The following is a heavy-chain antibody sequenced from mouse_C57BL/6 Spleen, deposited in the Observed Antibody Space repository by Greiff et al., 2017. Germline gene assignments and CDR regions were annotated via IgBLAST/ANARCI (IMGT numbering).Heavy chain of an antibody. CDR2: IDPSDSYT. CDR1: GYTFTSYW. V-gene: IGHV1-50*01. CDR3: ASSNWPRDYFDY. J-gene: IGHJ2*01. D-gene: IGHD4-1*02. Sequence: QVQLQQPGAELVKPGASVKLSCKASGYTFTSYWMQWVKQRPGQGLEWIGEIDPSDSYTNYNQKFKGKATLTVDTASSTAYMQLSSLTSEDSAVYYCASSNWPRDYFDYWGQGTTLTVSS.